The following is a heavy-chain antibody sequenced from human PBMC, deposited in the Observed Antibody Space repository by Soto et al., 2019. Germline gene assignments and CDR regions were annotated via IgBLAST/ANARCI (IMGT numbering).Heavy chain of an antibody. V-gene: IGHV4-59*11. J-gene: IGHJ6*03. D-gene: IGHD6-25*01. CDR2: VSDTGSA. CDR1: GGSISGHD. Sequence: SETLSLTCTVSGGSISGHDWTWIRQPPGKGLEWIGSVSDTGSANRIPSLKRRLTISVDTSRNHFSLKLSSVTAADSAFHYCATLSSVLGAMGRRGMYYHHYMDVWGKGTTVTVSS. CDR3: ATLSSVLGAMGRRGMYYHHYMDV.